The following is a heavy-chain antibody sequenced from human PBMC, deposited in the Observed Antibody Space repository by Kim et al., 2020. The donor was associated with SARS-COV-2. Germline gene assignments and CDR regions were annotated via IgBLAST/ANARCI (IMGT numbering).Heavy chain of an antibody. J-gene: IGHJ4*02. CDR3: ARDRGAVQWGLLDF. V-gene: IGHV3-33*01. CDR1: GFTFTNYG. D-gene: IGHD1-26*01. Sequence: GGSLRLSCAASGFTFTNYGIHWVRQTPGKGLEWVAVIWSAGNNEDYADSVKGRFAISRDNSKNTVSLQMNSLRGDDTAVYFCARDRGAVQWGLLDFWGQG. CDR2: IWSAGNNE.